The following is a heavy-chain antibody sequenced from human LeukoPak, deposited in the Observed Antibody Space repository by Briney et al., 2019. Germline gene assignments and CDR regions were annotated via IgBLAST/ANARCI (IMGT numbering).Heavy chain of an antibody. CDR3: AKDRHYYDSSGREYFQH. CDR2: IYSGGST. CDR1: GFTVSSNY. V-gene: IGHV3-53*01. J-gene: IGHJ1*01. Sequence: GGSLRLSCAASGFTVSSNYMSWVRQAPGKGLEWVSVIYSGGSTYYADSVKGRFTISRDNSKNTLYLRMNSLRAEDTAVFYCAKDRHYYDSSGREYFQHWGQGTLVTVSS. D-gene: IGHD3-22*01.